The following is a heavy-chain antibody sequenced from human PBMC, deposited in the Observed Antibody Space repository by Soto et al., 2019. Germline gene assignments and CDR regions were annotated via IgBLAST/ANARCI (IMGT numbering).Heavy chain of an antibody. D-gene: IGHD4-17*01. CDR1: GYTFTSYE. CDR3: ARGGLVYGGADS. CDR2: MNPNSGST. Sequence: QVQLVQSGAEVKKPGASVKVSCKASGYTFTSYEITWVRQAPGQGPEWMGWMNPNSGSTVYAQKFQGRVTMTTNTAISTAYRELSSLRSEDTAVYYCARGGLVYGGADSGGQGTLVPVSS. V-gene: IGHV1-8*01. J-gene: IGHJ4*02.